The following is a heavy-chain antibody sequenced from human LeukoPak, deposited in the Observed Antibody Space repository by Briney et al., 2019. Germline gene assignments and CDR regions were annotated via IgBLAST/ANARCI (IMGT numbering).Heavy chain of an antibody. J-gene: IGHJ5*02. CDR2: IYSGGST. D-gene: IGHD3-22*01. V-gene: IGHV3-53*01. CDR3: ALYYYDTSGYYNWFDP. CDR1: GFTVSSNY. Sequence: PGGSLRLSCAASGFTVSSNYMRWVRQAPAKGLEWVSVIYSGGSTYYADSVKGRFTISRDNSKNTLYLQMNSLRAEDTAVYYCALYYYDTSGYYNWFDPWGQGTLVTVSS.